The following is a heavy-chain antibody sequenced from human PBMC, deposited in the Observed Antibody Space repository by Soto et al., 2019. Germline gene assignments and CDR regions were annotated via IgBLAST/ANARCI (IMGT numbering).Heavy chain of an antibody. CDR2: IYYSGST. CDR3: ARVTYYYDSSGFFDY. CDR1: GGSISSYY. D-gene: IGHD3-22*01. V-gene: IGHV4-59*01. J-gene: IGHJ4*02. Sequence: PSETLSLTCTVSGGSISSYYWSWIRQPPGKGLEWIGYIYYSGSTNYNPSLKSRVTISVDTSKNQFSLKLSSVTAADTAVYYCARVTYYYDSSGFFDYWGQGTMVTVYS.